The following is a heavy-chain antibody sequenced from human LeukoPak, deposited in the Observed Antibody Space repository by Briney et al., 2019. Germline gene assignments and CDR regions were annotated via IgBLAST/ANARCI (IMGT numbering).Heavy chain of an antibody. CDR3: ARDSHSYYDILTGYHDNWFDP. V-gene: IGHV4-59*01. J-gene: IGHJ5*02. CDR2: IYHSGGT. CDR1: GGSISSDY. Sequence: SETLSLTCTVSGGSISSDYWSWIRQPPGKALEWIGNIYHSGGTNYNPSLKSRVTISVDTSKNQFSLKLSSVTAADTAMYYCARDSHSYYDILTGYHDNWFDPWGQGTLVTVSS. D-gene: IGHD3-9*01.